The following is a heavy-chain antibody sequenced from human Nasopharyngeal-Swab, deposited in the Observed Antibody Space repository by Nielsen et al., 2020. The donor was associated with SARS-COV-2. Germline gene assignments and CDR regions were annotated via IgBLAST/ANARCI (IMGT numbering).Heavy chain of an antibody. CDR1: GFTFSGYA. V-gene: IGHV3-30*18. CDR3: AKVFPYGSGRYSPAWDFHY. D-gene: IGHD3-10*01. Sequence: LSLTCASPGFTFSGYAMHWVRQAAGKGLEWVAVIPSDGSDKYYADSVKGRFTISRDNSKNTLYLQMNSLRAEDTAVYYCAKVFPYGSGRYSPAWDFHYWGQGTLVAVSS. J-gene: IGHJ4*02. CDR2: IPSDGSDK.